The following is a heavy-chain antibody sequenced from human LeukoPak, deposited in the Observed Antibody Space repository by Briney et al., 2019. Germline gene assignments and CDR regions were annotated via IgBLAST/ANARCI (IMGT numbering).Heavy chain of an antibody. CDR1: GGSFSGYY. CDR3: ARGRRFGGSPFDY. Sequence: PSETLSLTCAVYGGSFSGYYWSWIRQPPGKGLEWIGEINHSGSTNYNPSLKSRVTISVDTSKNQFSLKLSSVTAADTAVYYCARGRRFGGSPFDYWGQGTLVTVSS. CDR2: INHSGST. J-gene: IGHJ4*02. D-gene: IGHD3-10*01. V-gene: IGHV4-34*01.